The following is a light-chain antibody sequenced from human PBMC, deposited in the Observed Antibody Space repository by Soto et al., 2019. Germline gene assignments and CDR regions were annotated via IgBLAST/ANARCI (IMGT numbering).Light chain of an antibody. J-gene: IGLJ1*01. CDR2: DTS. CDR1: TGAVTSGHY. V-gene: IGLV7-46*01. Sequence: QTVVTQEASLTVSPGGTVTLTCGSRTGAVTSGHYPHWFQQKPGQAPRTLIYDTSNKHSWTPARFSGSLLGGKAALTLSGAQPEDEADYYCLVIYTCVGEVFGTGTKLTVL. CDR3: LVIYTCVGEV.